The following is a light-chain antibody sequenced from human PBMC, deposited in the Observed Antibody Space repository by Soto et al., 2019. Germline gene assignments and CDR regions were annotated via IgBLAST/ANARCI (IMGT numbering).Light chain of an antibody. Sequence: EIVLTQSPATLSLSPGERATLSCRASQSVSSYLAWYQQKPGQAPRILIYDASNRATAIPASFSGSGSGTAFTLTISSLEAEDFAAYYCQQRSNWPPRVTFGGGTKVEIK. CDR3: QQRSNWPPRVT. CDR2: DAS. CDR1: QSVSSY. V-gene: IGKV3-11*01. J-gene: IGKJ4*02.